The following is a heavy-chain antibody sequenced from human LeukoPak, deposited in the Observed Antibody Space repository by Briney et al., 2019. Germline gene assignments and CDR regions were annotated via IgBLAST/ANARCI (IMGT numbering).Heavy chain of an antibody. J-gene: IGHJ4*02. Sequence: GGSLRLSCAASGFTFSSNSLHWVRQAPGKGLEWASYISSSSSSIYYADSVKGRFTISRDNAKNSLYLQMNSLRVEDSAVYYCVTDFPVYWGQGTLVTVSS. CDR2: ISSSSSSI. V-gene: IGHV3-48*01. CDR1: GFTFSSNS. CDR3: VTDFPVY.